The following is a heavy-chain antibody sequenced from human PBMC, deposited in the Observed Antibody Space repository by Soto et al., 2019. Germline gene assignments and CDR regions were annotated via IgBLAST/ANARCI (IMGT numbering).Heavy chain of an antibody. CDR3: ARHKQWLVSYYFDY. D-gene: IGHD6-19*01. CDR2: IYYSGST. V-gene: IGHV4-31*03. Sequence: QVQLQESGPGLVKPSQTLSLTCTVSGGSISSGGYYWSWIRQHPGKGLEWIGYIYYSGSTYYNPSLKSRVTISVDTSKNQFSLKLSSVTAADTAVYYCARHKQWLVSYYFDYWGQGTLVTVSS. CDR1: GGSISSGGYY. J-gene: IGHJ4*02.